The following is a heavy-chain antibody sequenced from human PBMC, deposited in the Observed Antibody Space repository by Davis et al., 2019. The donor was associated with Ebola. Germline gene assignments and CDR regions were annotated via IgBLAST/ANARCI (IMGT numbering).Heavy chain of an antibody. V-gene: IGHV4-38-2*02. J-gene: IGHJ3*02. CDR3: ARDLRGHSGAFDI. Sequence: GSLRLSCTVSGYSISSGYYWGWIRQPPGKGLEWIGSVYNSGGTFYNSSLRSRLTISVDTSNNQFSLKLSSVTAADTALYYCARDLRGHSGAFDIWGQGTMVTVSS. CDR2: VYNSGGT. CDR1: GYSISSGYY. D-gene: IGHD3-10*01.